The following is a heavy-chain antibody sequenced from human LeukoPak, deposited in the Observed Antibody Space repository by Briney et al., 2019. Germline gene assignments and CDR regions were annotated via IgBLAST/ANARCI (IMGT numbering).Heavy chain of an antibody. V-gene: IGHV4-59*01. D-gene: IGHD3-10*01. Sequence: PSETLSLTCAVYGGSFSGYYWSWIRQPPGKGLEWIGYIYYSGSTNYNPSLKSRVTISVDTSKNQFSLKLSSVTAADTAVYYCASNRGLWFGELLDAFDIWGQGTMVTVSS. CDR3: ASNRGLWFGELLDAFDI. J-gene: IGHJ3*02. CDR1: GGSFSGYY. CDR2: IYYSGST.